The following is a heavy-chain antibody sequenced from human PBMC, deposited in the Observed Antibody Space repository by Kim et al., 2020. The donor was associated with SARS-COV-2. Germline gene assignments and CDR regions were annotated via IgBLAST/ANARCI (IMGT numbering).Heavy chain of an antibody. V-gene: IGHV3-48*03. D-gene: IGHD2-21*02. CDR3: ARGIPLHIVVVTAPSGLGAFDI. Sequence: GGSLRLSCAASGFTFSSYEMNWVRQAPGKGLEWVSYISSSGSTIYYADSVKGRFTISRDNAKNSLYLQMNSLRAEDTAVYYCARGIPLHIVVVTAPSGLGAFDIWGQGTMVTVSS. J-gene: IGHJ3*02. CDR2: ISSSGSTI. CDR1: GFTFSSYE.